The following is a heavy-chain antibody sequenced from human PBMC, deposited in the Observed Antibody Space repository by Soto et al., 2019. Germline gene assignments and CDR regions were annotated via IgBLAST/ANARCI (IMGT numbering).Heavy chain of an antibody. D-gene: IGHD3-10*01. CDR2: ISGSGGST. V-gene: IGHV3-23*01. CDR1: GFTFSSYA. CDR3: AKDYYEGSGSYGWFDP. Sequence: GGSLRLSCAASGFTFSSYAMSWVRQAPGKGLEWVSAISGSGGSTYYADSVKGRFTISRDNSKNTLYLQMNSLRAEDTAVYYCAKDYYEGSGSYGWFDPWGQGTLVTVSS. J-gene: IGHJ5*02.